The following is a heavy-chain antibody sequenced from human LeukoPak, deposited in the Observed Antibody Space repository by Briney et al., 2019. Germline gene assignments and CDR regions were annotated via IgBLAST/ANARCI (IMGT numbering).Heavy chain of an antibody. CDR2: IYPADSDT. CDR1: GYSFTNYW. Sequence: GESLKISCQGSGYSFTNYWIGWVRQMPEKGLEWMGIIYPADSDTRYSPSFQGQVTISADRSISTAYLLWSSLKASDTAMYYCASSRSCTGGACFFDQWGQGTLVTVSS. V-gene: IGHV5-51*01. J-gene: IGHJ5*02. D-gene: IGHD2-8*02. CDR3: ASSRSCTGGACFFDQ.